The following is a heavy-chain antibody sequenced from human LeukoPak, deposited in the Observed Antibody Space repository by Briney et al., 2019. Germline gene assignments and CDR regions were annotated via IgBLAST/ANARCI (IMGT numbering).Heavy chain of an antibody. V-gene: IGHV1-18*01. D-gene: IGHD3-22*01. CDR1: GYTFTSYG. Sequence: ASVKVSCKASGYTFTSYGISWVRQAPGQGLEWMGWISAYNGNTNYAQKLQGRVTMTTGTSTSTAYMELRSLRSDDTAVYYCTRAGDYYDSSGYYYLGEDYWGQGTLVTVSS. CDR3: TRAGDYYDSSGYYYLGEDY. J-gene: IGHJ4*02. CDR2: ISAYNGNT.